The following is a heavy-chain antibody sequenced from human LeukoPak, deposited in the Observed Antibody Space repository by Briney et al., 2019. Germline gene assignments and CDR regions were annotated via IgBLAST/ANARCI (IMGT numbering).Heavy chain of an antibody. D-gene: IGHD3-9*01. Sequence: PSETLSLTCTVSGGSISSYYWTWIRQPPGKGLEWIGSLYYSGSTNYNPSLKSRVTMSVDTSKNQFSLKLSSVTAADTAVYYCARGDILTGYSLGAFDIWGQGTMVTVSS. J-gene: IGHJ3*02. CDR2: LYYSGST. CDR1: GGSISSYY. V-gene: IGHV4-59*12. CDR3: ARGDILTGYSLGAFDI.